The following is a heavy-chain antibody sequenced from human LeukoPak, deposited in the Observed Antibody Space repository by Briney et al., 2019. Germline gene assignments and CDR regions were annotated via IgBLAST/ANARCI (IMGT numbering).Heavy chain of an antibody. CDR1: GIMFSSYA. V-gene: IGHV3-23*01. J-gene: IGHJ3*02. CDR2: ISGSGAFT. Sequence: GGSLRLSCAASGIMFSSYAMSWVRQAPGKGLVWVSGISGSGAFTYYADSVKGRFTISRDNSKNTLYLQMNSLRAEDTAVYYCAKLHDAFDIWGQGTMVTVSS. CDR3: AKLHDAFDI.